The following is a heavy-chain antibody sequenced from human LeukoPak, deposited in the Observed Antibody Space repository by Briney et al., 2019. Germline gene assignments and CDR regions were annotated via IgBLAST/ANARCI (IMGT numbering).Heavy chain of an antibody. CDR1: GFTFSRYS. CDR3: AREVWQLVSGDDAFDI. V-gene: IGHV3-21*01. CDR2: ISSSSSYI. J-gene: IGHJ3*02. D-gene: IGHD6-13*01. Sequence: GGSLRLSCAASGFTFSRYSMNWVRQAPGKGLEGVSSISSSSSYIYYADPVKGRFTISRDNAKNSLYLQVNSLRAEDTAVYYCAREVWQLVSGDDAFDIWGQGTMVTVSS.